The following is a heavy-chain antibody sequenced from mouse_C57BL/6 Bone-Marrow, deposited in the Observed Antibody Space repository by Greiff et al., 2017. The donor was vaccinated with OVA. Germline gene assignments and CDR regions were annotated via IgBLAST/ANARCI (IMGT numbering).Heavy chain of an antibody. V-gene: IGHV3-6*01. J-gene: IGHJ2*01. D-gene: IGHD1-1*01. CDR1: GYSITSGYY. CDR2: ISYDGSN. CDR3: ARGIYYGSSYY. Sequence: EVQLQESGPGLVKPSQSLSLTCSVTGYSITSGYYWNWIRQFPGNKLEWMGYISYDGSNNYNPSLKNRISITRDTSKNQFFLKLNSVTTEDTATYYCARGIYYGSSYYWGQGTTLTVSS.